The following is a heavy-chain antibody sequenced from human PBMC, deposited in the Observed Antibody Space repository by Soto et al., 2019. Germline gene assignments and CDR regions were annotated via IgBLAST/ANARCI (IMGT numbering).Heavy chain of an antibody. V-gene: IGHV4-59*08. CDR3: ARQVVDYGDNYFDY. D-gene: IGHD4-17*01. CDR2: IYYSGST. CDR1: GGSISSYS. J-gene: IGHJ4*02. Sequence: PSETLSLTCTVSGGSISSYSWSWIRQPPGKGLEWIGYIYYSGSTNYNPSLKSRVTISVDTSKNQFSLKLSSVTAADTAVYYCARQVVDYGDNYFDYWGQGTLVTVSS.